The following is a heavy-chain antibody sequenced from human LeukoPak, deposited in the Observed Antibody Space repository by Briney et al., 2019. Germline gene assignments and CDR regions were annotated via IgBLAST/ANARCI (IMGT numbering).Heavy chain of an antibody. Sequence: PGGSLRLSCAASGFTFSSYAMSWVRQAPGKGLEWVSAIGRTGATTYYADSVKGRFTISRDNSKNTLYLHMNSLRAEDTAVYYCARAPNYYDSSGYYTYYFDYWGQGTLVTVSS. D-gene: IGHD3-22*01. CDR3: ARAPNYYDSSGYYTYYFDY. CDR1: GFTFSSYA. J-gene: IGHJ4*02. CDR2: IGRTGATT. V-gene: IGHV3-23*01.